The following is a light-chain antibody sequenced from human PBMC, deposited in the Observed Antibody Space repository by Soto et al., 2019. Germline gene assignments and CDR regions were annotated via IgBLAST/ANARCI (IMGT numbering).Light chain of an antibody. Sequence: EIVLTQSPATLSLSPGERATLSCRASQSVSSYLAWYQQKPCQAPRLLIYDASNRASGTPARFSGSGSGTDFTLTISSLEPEDFAVYYCHQRSNWPGTFGQGTKVEIK. CDR2: DAS. CDR3: HQRSNWPGT. V-gene: IGKV3-11*01. CDR1: QSVSSY. J-gene: IGKJ1*01.